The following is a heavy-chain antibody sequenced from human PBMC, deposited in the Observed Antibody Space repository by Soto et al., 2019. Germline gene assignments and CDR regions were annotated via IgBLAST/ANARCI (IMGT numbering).Heavy chain of an antibody. CDR1: GFTFSSYA. CDR3: AKALYSSGWYYDY. V-gene: IGHV3-23*01. D-gene: IGHD6-19*01. Sequence: GGSLRLSCADSGFTFSSYAMSWVRQAPGKGLEWVSAISGSGGSTYYADSVKGRFTISRDNSKNTLYLQMNSLRAEDTAVYYCAKALYSSGWYYDYWGQGTLVTVSS. J-gene: IGHJ4*02. CDR2: ISGSGGST.